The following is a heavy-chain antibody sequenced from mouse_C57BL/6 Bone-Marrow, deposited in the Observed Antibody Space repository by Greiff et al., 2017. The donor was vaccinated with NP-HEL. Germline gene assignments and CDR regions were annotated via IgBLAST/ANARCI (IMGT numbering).Heavy chain of an antibody. CDR2: IRSKSNNYAT. J-gene: IGHJ2*01. CDR1: GFSFNTYA. V-gene: IGHV10-1*01. Sequence: GGGLVQPKGSLTLSCAASGFSFNTYAMNWVRQAPGKGLEWVARIRSKSNNYATYYADSVKDRFTISRDDSESMLYLQMNNLKTEDTAMYYCVRQGLLDYFDYWGQGTTLTVSS. CDR3: VRQGLLDYFDY. D-gene: IGHD2-3*01.